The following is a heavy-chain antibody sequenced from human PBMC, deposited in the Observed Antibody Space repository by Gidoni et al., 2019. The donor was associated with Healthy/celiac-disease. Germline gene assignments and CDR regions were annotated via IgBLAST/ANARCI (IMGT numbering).Heavy chain of an antibody. CDR3: ARVEISGWYQRALDY. V-gene: IGHV3-53*01. CDR2: IYSGGST. D-gene: IGHD6-19*01. CDR1: GFTVSSNY. Sequence: EVQLVESGGGLIQPGGSLRLSCAASGFTVSSNYMRWVRQAPGKGLEWVSVIYSGGSTYYADSVKGRFTISRDNSKNTLYLQMNSLRAEDTAVYYCARVEISGWYQRALDYWGQGTLVTVSS. J-gene: IGHJ4*01.